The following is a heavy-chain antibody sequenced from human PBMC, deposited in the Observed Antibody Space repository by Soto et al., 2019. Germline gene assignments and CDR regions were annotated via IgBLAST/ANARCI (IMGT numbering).Heavy chain of an antibody. D-gene: IGHD2-15*01. J-gene: IGHJ6*02. CDR3: ASSRGSYYYYGVDV. CDR2: IYYSGST. Sequence: SETLSLTCTVSGGSISSGDYYWSWIRQPPGKGLEWIGYIYYSGSTYYNPSLKSRVTISVDTSKNQFSLKLSSVTAADTAVYYCASSRGSYYYYGVDVWGQGTTVTVSS. V-gene: IGHV4-30-4*01. CDR1: GGSISSGDYY.